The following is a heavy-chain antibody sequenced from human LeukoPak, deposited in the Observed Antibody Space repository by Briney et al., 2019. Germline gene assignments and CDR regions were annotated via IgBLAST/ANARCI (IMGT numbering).Heavy chain of an antibody. CDR2: IGGRDGST. V-gene: IGHV3-23*01. Sequence: GRSLRLSCAASGFTFSSYGMSWVRQAPGKGLEWVSAIGGRDGSTYYADSVKGRFTISRDNSKNALYVQMNSLRAEDTAVYYCAKGHYYGSGSLDYWGQGTLVTVSS. CDR3: AKGHYYGSGSLDY. J-gene: IGHJ4*02. CDR1: GFTFSSYG. D-gene: IGHD3-10*01.